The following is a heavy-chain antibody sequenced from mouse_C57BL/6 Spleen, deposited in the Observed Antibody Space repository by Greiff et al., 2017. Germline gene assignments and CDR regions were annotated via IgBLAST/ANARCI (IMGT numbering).Heavy chain of an antibody. Sequence: QVQLQQPGAELVKPGASVTLSCKASGYTFTSYWMHWVKQRPGQGLEWIGMIHPNRGSTNYNEKFKSKATLTVDKSSSTAYMQLSSLTSEDSAVYYCARGGYGSGGVDYWGQGTTLTVSS. CDR1: GYTFTSYW. D-gene: IGHD1-1*01. J-gene: IGHJ2*01. CDR3: ARGGYGSGGVDY. CDR2: IHPNRGST. V-gene: IGHV1-64*01.